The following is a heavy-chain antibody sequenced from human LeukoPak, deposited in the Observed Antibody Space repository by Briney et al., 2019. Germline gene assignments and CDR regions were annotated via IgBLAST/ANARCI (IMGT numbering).Heavy chain of an antibody. J-gene: IGHJ4*02. CDR3: AKSRGSTVTNEAADH. D-gene: IGHD4-17*01. CDR1: GFTFSSFA. Sequence: GGSLRLSCAASGFTFSSFAMGWVRQAPGKGLEWVSGINDSGGATYVADSVRGRFSISRDNSQNTLYLQMNSLRADDTAVYHCAKSRGSTVTNEAADHWGQGTLVTVSS. V-gene: IGHV3-23*01. CDR2: INDSGGAT.